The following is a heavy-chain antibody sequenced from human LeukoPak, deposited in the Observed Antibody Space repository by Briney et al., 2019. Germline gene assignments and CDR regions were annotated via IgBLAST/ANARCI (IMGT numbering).Heavy chain of an antibody. CDR1: GGSISSSSYY. V-gene: IGHV4-61*01. D-gene: IGHD2-21*02. J-gene: IGHJ2*01. Sequence: SETLSLTCTVSGGSISSSSYYWGWIRQPPGTGLEWIGYIYYSGSTNYNPSLKSRVTISVDTSKNQFSLKLSSVTAADTAVYYCARDVQTYCGGDCSYWYFDLWGRGTLVTVSS. CDR3: ARDVQTYCGGDCSYWYFDL. CDR2: IYYSGST.